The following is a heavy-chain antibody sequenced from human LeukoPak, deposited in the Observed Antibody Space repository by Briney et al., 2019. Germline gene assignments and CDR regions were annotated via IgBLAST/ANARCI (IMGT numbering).Heavy chain of an antibody. CDR3: ARVDIEMATITFGY. Sequence: PGGSLRLSCAASGFTFRGYSMNWVRQPPGKGLEWIGEIYHSGSTNYNPSLKSRVTISVDKSKNQFSLKLSSVTAADTAVYYCARVDIEMATITFGYWGQGTLVTVSS. V-gene: IGHV4-4*02. J-gene: IGHJ4*02. D-gene: IGHD5-24*01. CDR2: IYHSGST. CDR1: GFTFRGYSM.